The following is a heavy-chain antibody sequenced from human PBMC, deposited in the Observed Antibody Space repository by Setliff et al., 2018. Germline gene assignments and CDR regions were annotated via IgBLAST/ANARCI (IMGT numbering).Heavy chain of an antibody. V-gene: IGHV4-61*09. CDR3: ARMSGFLYIDV. D-gene: IGHD3-3*01. CDR1: GGSISNTYYY. CDR2: IYTSWST. Sequence: PSETLSLTCTVSGGSISNTYYYWSWIRQPAGQGLEWIGQIYTSWSTNYNPSLKXRVTIXXXXSXXXXXXXXSSVTAADTAVYYCARMSGFLYIDVWGKGTTVTVSS. J-gene: IGHJ6*03.